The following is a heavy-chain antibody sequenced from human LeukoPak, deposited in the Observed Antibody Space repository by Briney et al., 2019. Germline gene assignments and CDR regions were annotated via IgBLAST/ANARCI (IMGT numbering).Heavy chain of an antibody. CDR2: MYYNGNT. Sequence: PSETLSLTCTVSGGSISSGSYYWGWIRQPPGKGLERIWSMYYNGNTYYNPSLKSRVTISVDTSKNHFSLRLSSVTAADTAVYYCATIAPGTHAFDMWGQGTTVTVSP. CDR1: GGSISSGSYY. CDR3: ATIAPGTHAFDM. J-gene: IGHJ3*02. D-gene: IGHD2-21*01. V-gene: IGHV4-39*02.